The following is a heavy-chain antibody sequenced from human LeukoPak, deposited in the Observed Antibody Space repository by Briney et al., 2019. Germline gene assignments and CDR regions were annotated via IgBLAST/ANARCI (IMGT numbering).Heavy chain of an antibody. D-gene: IGHD6-13*01. J-gene: IGHJ6*03. CDR2: INPNSGGT. Sequence: GASVTVSCKASGYTFSGYYMHWVRQAPGQGLEWMGWINPNSGGTNYAQKFQGRVTMTRDTSISTAYMELSRLRSDDTAVYYCARDTSSSYFLSYYYYYMDVWGKGTTVTVSS. V-gene: IGHV1-2*02. CDR1: GYTFSGYY. CDR3: ARDTSSSYFLSYYYYYMDV.